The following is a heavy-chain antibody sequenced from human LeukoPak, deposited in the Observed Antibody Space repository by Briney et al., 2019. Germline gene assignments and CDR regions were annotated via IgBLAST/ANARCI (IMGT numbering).Heavy chain of an antibody. V-gene: IGHV1-2*06. CDR2: INPNSGGT. Sequence: ASVKVSCKASGHTFAGYYMHWVRQAPGQGLEWMGRINPNSGGTNYAQKFQGRVTMTRDTSISTAYMELSRLRSDDTAVYYCARDVGLWLLNRGDWGQGTLVTVSS. J-gene: IGHJ4*02. CDR1: GHTFAGYY. D-gene: IGHD5-12*01. CDR3: ARDVGLWLLNRGD.